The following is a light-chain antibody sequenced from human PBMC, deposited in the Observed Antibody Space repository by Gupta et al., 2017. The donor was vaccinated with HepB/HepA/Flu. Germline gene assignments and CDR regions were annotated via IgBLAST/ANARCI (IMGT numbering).Light chain of an antibody. CDR1: NRSLGPNHY. CDR3: CSYTTNITNGVV. CDR2: DVS. J-gene: IGLJ2*01. V-gene: IGLV2-14*03. Sequence: QSALTQPASVSGSPGQSITISCTGVNRSLGPNHYVSWYQQHPDKAPKLIIFDVSDRPSGVSDRCSGSKSGKTASVTIFGLQAGDEADYYCCSYTTNITNGVVFGGGTRLTV.